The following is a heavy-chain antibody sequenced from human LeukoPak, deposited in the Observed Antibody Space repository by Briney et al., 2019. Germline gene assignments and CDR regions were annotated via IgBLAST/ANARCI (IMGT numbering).Heavy chain of an antibody. Sequence: ASVKVSCKASGYIFTDYYIHWVRQAPGQGLEWMGWVNPNNGGTNFAQNFQGRVTMTGDTSISTAYMEVSSLTSGDTAMYYCARDRISAPDDFDYWGQGTPVTVSS. D-gene: IGHD6-13*01. CDR1: GYIFTDYY. V-gene: IGHV1-2*02. CDR2: VNPNNGGT. CDR3: ARDRISAPDDFDY. J-gene: IGHJ4*02.